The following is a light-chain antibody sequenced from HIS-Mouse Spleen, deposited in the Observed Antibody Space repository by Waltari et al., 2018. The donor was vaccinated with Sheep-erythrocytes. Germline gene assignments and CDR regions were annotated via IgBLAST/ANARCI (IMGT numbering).Light chain of an antibody. J-gene: IGLJ3*02. CDR2: GVS. CDR1: SSDVGSYNL. V-gene: IGLV2-23*02. CDR3: CSYAGSSTPWV. Sequence: QSALTQPASVSGSPGQSITISCTGTSSDVGSYNLVSWYQQHPGKAPKLMIYGVSKRPSGVSNRFSGSKSGNTASLTISGLHAEDEADYYCCSYAGSSTPWVFGGGTKLTVL.